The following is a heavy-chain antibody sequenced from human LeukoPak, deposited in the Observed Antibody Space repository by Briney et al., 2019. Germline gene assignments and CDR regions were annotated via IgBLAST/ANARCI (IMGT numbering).Heavy chain of an antibody. J-gene: IGHJ4*02. CDR3: ARGRLLPNY. CDR1: GGSISSGGYS. Sequence: SETLSLTCAVSGGSISSGGYSWSWIRQLPGKGLEWIGYIYHSGSTYYNPSLKSRVTISVDRSKNQFSLKLSSVTAADTAVYYCARGRLLPNYWGQGTLVTVSS. CDR2: IYHSGST. D-gene: IGHD2-15*01. V-gene: IGHV4-30-2*01.